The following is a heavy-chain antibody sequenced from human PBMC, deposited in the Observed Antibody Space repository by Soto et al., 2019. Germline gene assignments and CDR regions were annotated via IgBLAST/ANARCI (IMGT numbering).Heavy chain of an antibody. CDR3: AREGQTEYYFDY. J-gene: IGHJ4*02. CDR2: ISAYSGNT. CDR1: DYTFTSYD. V-gene: IGHV1-18*01. Sequence: QVQLVQSGAEVKKPGASVKVSCKASDYTFTSYDISWVRQAPGQGLEWMGWISAYSGNTNYAQKFQGRVTMTTDTATSTAYLELRSLRSDDTAVYYCAREGQTEYYFDYWGRGTLVTVSS.